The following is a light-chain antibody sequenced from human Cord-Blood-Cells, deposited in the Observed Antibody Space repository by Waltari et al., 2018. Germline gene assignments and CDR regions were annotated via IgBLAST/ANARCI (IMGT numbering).Light chain of an antibody. Sequence: QSVLTQPPSVSAAPGQKVTLSCSGSSSNIGNNYVPWYQQLPGTAPKLLIYENNKRPSGIPDRFSGSKSGTSATLGITGLQTGDEADYYCGTWDSSLSAYVFGTGTKVTVL. V-gene: IGLV1-51*02. CDR3: GTWDSSLSAYV. J-gene: IGLJ1*01. CDR1: SSNIGNNY. CDR2: ENN.